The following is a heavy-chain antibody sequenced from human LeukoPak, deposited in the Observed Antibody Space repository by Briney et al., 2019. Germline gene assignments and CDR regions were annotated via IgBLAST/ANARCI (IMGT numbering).Heavy chain of an antibody. D-gene: IGHD3-10*01. CDR1: GGSISTYY. Sequence: SETLSLTCTVSGGSISTYYWSWIRQPPGKGLEWIGYIYYSGSTNYNPSLKSRVTILIDTSENQFSLRLSSVTAADTAVYYCARGQYTISLYYFDYWGQGTLVTVSS. V-gene: IGHV4-59*01. CDR3: ARGQYTISLYYFDY. CDR2: IYYSGST. J-gene: IGHJ4*02.